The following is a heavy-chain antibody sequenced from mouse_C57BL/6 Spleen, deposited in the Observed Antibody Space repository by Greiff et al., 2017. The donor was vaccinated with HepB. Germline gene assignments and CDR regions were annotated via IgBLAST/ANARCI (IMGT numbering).Heavy chain of an antibody. CDR3: ARHDYYGSRDYYAMDY. D-gene: IGHD1-1*01. CDR1: GFTFSDYG. CDR2: ISSGSSTI. J-gene: IGHJ4*01. Sequence: DVKLVESGGGLVKPGGSLKLSCAASGFTFSDYGMHWVRQAPEKGLEWVAYISSGSSTIYYADTVKGRFTISRDNAKNTLFLQMTSLRSEDTAMYYCARHDYYGSRDYYAMDYWGQGTSVTVSS. V-gene: IGHV5-17*01.